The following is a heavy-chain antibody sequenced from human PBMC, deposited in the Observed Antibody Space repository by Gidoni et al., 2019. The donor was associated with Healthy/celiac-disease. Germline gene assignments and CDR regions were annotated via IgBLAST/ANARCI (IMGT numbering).Heavy chain of an antibody. V-gene: IGHV3-48*02. CDR3: ARDQGWLQVDAFDI. Sequence: EVQLVESGGGLVQPGGSLRLSCAASGFTFSSYSMNWVRQAQGKGLEWVSYISSISSTIYYADSVKGRFTISRDNAKNSLYLQMNSLRDEDTAVYYCARDQGWLQVDAFDIWGQGTMVTVSS. J-gene: IGHJ3*02. CDR1: GFTFSSYS. CDR2: ISSISSTI. D-gene: IGHD5-12*01.